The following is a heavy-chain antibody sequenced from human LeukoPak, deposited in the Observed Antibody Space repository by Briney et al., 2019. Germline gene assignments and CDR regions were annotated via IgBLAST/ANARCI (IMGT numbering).Heavy chain of an antibody. CDR3: ASPGVFSRDGYNLYY. CDR2: ISSYSTYT. J-gene: IGHJ4*02. V-gene: IGHV1-18*01. CDR1: GYSFTTHG. Sequence: ASVKVSCKASGYSFTTHGISWVRQAPGQGLEWMGWISSYSTYTTYAQKFQGRVTMTTDTSTSTGYLELRSLTSDDTAVYYCASPGVFSRDGYNLYYWGQGTLVTVSS. D-gene: IGHD5-24*01.